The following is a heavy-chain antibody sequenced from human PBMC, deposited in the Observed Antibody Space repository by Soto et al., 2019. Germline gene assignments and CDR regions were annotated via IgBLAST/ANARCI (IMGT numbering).Heavy chain of an antibody. CDR1: GYTFTSYD. CDR2: MNPNSGNT. V-gene: IGHV1-8*01. J-gene: IGHJ4*02. Sequence: ASVKVSCKASGYTFTSYDINWVRQATGQGLEWMGWMNPNSGNTGYAQKFQGRVTMTRNTSISTAYMELSSLRSEDTAVYYCARETIFGVVIIQGASYFDYWGQGTLVTVSS. D-gene: IGHD3-3*01. CDR3: ARETIFGVVIIQGASYFDY.